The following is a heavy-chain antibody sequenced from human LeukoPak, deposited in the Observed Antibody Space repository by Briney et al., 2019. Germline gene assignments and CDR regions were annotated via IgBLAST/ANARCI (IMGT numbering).Heavy chain of an antibody. CDR3: AKHYYGSGSYQGD. D-gene: IGHD3-10*01. V-gene: IGHV3-23*01. J-gene: IGHJ4*02. CDR2: VSGSGGST. CDR1: GFTFNTFW. Sequence: GGSLRLSCEASGFTFNTFWMSWVRQAPGKGLEWVSAVSGSGGSTYYADSVKGRFAISRDNSKNTLYLQMNSLRAEDTAVYYCAKHYYGSGSYQGDWGQGTLVTVSS.